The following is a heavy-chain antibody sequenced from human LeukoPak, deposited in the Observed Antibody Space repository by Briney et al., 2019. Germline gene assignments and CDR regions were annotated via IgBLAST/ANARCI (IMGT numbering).Heavy chain of an antibody. J-gene: IGHJ4*02. V-gene: IGHV1-2*02. Sequence: ASVNVSCRASGYTFTGYYMHWVRQAPGQGLEWMGWINPNSGGTNYAQKFQGRVTMTRDTSISTAYMELSRLRSDDTAVYYCARGAYDSSGYLFDYWGQGTLVTVSS. CDR2: INPNSGGT. CDR1: GYTFTGYY. D-gene: IGHD3-22*01. CDR3: ARGAYDSSGYLFDY.